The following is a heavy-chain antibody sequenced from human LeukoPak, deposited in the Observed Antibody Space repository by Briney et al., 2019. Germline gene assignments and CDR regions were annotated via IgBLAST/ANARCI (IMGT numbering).Heavy chain of an antibody. V-gene: IGHV1-18*01. Sequence: ASVKVSCKASGYTFTSYGISWVRQAPGQGLEWMGWISAYNGNTNYAQKLQGRVTMTTETSTNTAYMELRSLRSDDTAVYYCARVRRGPDVRSDAFDVWGQGTMVTVSS. CDR3: ARVRRGPDVRSDAFDV. D-gene: IGHD1-14*01. J-gene: IGHJ3*01. CDR2: ISAYNGNT. CDR1: GYTFTSYG.